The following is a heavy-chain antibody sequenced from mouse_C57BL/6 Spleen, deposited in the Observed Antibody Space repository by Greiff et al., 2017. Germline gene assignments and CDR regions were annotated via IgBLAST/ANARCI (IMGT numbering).Heavy chain of an antibody. D-gene: IGHD1-1*01. CDR3: AREISSSQYWYFDV. Sequence: EVKLQESGPELVKPGASVKISCKASGYSFTDYNMNWVKQSNGKSLEWIGVINPNYGTTSYNQKFKGKATLTVDQSSSTAYMQLNSLTSEDSAVYYCAREISSSQYWYFDVWGTGTTVTVSS. J-gene: IGHJ1*03. CDR2: INPNYGTT. CDR1: GYSFTDYN. V-gene: IGHV1-39*01.